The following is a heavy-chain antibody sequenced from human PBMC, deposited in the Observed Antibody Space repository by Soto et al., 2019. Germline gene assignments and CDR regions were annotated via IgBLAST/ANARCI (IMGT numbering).Heavy chain of an antibody. J-gene: IGHJ5*02. V-gene: IGHV1-18*01. CDR3: ARDDCSSTSCYLGNWFDP. CDR2: ISAYNGNT. Sequence: QVQLVQSGAEVKKPGASVKVSCKASGYTFTSYGISWVRQAPGQGLEWMGWISAYNGNTNYAQKLQGRVNMTTDTSTSTAYMELRSLRSDDTAVYYCARDDCSSTSCYLGNWFDPWGQGTLVPVSS. CDR1: GYTFTSYG. D-gene: IGHD2-2*01.